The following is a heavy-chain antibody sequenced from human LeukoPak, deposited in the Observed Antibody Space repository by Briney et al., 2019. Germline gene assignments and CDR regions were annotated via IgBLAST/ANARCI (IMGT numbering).Heavy chain of an antibody. V-gene: IGHV3-30*02. J-gene: IGHJ4*02. CDR3: AKDGAMAAAGYYFDY. CDR2: IRYDGSNK. D-gene: IGHD6-13*01. Sequence: GGSLRLSCAASGFTFSSYGMHWVRQAPGKGLEWVAFIRYDGSNKYYADSVKGRFTISRDNSRNTLYLQMNSLRTEDTAVYYCAKDGAMAAAGYYFDYWGQGTPVTVSS. CDR1: GFTFSSYG.